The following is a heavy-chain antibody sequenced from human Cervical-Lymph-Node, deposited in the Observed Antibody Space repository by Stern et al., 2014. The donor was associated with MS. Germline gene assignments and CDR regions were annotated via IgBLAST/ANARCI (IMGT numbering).Heavy chain of an antibody. CDR1: GDSMRNYY. CDR3: ARDVSPFFF. J-gene: IGHJ4*02. V-gene: IGHV4-59*01. D-gene: IGHD2/OR15-2a*01. Sequence: VQLVESGPGLVKPSETLSLTCTVSGDSMRNYYWSWIRQPPGKGLEWIGNVYYSGRTNYNPSLKSRVTLAVDTSKNQFSLMLNSVTAADTAVYYCARDVSPFFFCGQGTLVTVSS. CDR2: VYYSGRT.